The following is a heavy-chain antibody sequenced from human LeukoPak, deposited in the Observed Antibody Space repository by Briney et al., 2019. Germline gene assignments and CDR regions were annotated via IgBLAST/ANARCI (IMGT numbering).Heavy chain of an antibody. J-gene: IGHJ4*02. D-gene: IGHD6-19*01. V-gene: IGHV4-34*01. CDR1: GVPFSNYY. CDR2: INHSGYT. CDR3: TRAVAGHPD. Sequence: PSETLSLTCAVSGVPFSNYYWSWVRQSPSQGLEWIGEINHSGYTNYNPSLKGRVTMSIDTSKNQFSLKLTSVTAADAGVYYCTRAVAGHPDWGQGTLVTVFS.